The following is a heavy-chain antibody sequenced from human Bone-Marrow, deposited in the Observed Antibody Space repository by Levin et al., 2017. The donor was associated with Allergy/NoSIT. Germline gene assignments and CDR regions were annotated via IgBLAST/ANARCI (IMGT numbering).Heavy chain of an antibody. J-gene: IGHJ5*02. V-gene: IGHV3-13*01. Sequence: GESLKISCAASGFTFSSYDMHWVRQATGKGLEWVSAIGTAGDTYYPGSVKGRFTISRENAKNSLYLQMNSLRAGDTAVYYCVRGIAAAGIWFWFDPWGQGTLVTVSS. CDR1: GFTFSSYD. D-gene: IGHD6-13*01. CDR3: VRGIAAAGIWFWFDP. CDR2: IGTAGDT.